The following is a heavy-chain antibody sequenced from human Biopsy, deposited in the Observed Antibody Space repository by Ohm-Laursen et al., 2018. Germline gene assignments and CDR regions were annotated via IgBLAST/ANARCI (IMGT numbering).Heavy chain of an antibody. CDR1: GYTFTGHS. CDR3: ARIAAAGWDDY. Sequence: ASVKVSCKASGYTFTGHSIHWMRQAPGQRLEWMGWVSPAGAITNYAQKFQGRITMTIDAATSTGYMDLRSLKSDDTAVYYCARIAAAGWDDYWGQGTLVTVSS. V-gene: IGHV1-18*04. J-gene: IGHJ4*02. CDR2: VSPAGAIT. D-gene: IGHD6-25*01.